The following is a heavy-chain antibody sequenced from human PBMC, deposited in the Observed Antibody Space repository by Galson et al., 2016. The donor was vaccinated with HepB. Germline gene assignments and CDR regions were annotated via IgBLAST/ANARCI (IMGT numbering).Heavy chain of an antibody. D-gene: IGHD2-2*01. CDR3: AKGVPGTEFHS. Sequence: SVKVSCKASGYTFGSYGISWVRQAPGQGLEWMGWISGYHGNTNYVQKVQGRVTMTTDTSTNTAYMELRSLRSDDTALYYCAKGVPGTEFHSWGQGTPVTVSS. CDR2: ISGYHGNT. V-gene: IGHV1-18*01. CDR1: GYTFGSYG. J-gene: IGHJ4*02.